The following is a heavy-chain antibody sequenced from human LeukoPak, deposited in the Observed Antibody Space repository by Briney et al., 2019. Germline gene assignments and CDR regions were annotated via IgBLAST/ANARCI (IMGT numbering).Heavy chain of an antibody. CDR1: GFIFAFYC. J-gene: IGHJ4*02. D-gene: IGHD6-25*01. CDR3: TRVAESGGWNFDL. Sequence: PGGSVSLSCAASGFIFAFYCMTWARQAPGKGLEWLDITKQDGSETHYVSSVRGGFTISRDNAKDSLFWQMNSWRGEDRAVNTCTRVAESGGWNFDLWGQGTLVTVSS. V-gene: IGHV3-7*01. CDR2: TKQDGSET.